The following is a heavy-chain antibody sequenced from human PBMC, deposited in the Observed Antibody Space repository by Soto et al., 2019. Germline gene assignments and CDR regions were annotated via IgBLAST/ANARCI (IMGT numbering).Heavy chain of an antibody. D-gene: IGHD6-19*01. Sequence: QVLLEQWGAGLLKPSETLSLTCAVYGGSFSGYYWTWIRQPPGRGLEWLGEINHSGITDYNPSLKIRVSISIDTSKNQFSLKLNSVTAADTAVYYCAVGPRMWLAGGGYWGQGTLVTVSS. CDR3: AVGPRMWLAGGGY. CDR2: INHSGIT. V-gene: IGHV4-34*01. CDR1: GGSFSGYY. J-gene: IGHJ4*02.